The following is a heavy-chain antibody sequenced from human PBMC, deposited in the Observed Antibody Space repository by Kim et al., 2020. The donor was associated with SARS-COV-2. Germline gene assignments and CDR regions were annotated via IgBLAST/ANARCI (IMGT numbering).Heavy chain of an antibody. J-gene: IGHJ6*02. Sequence: GGSLRLSCATSGFSFNDYDIHWVRQPVGKGLEWVASMNRDGKTFYADSLKDRFTMSREDAANSFYLRMSSLTAGDTAVYYCARVRLRGVILGLDYYYGLDVWGQGTTVIVSS. V-gene: IGHV3-13*01. CDR1: GFSFNDYD. CDR2: MNRDGKT. CDR3: ARVRLRGVILGLDYYYGLDV. D-gene: IGHD3-10*01.